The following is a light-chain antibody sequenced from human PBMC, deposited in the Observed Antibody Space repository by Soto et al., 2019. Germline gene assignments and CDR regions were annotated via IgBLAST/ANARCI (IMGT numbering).Light chain of an antibody. V-gene: IGKV3-15*01. J-gene: IGKJ3*01. CDR3: QQYNNWPPFT. CDR1: QSVSNN. CDR2: GAS. Sequence: EIVMTQSPATLSVSPGERATLSCRASQSVSNNLAWYQQKPGQAPRLLIYGASTRATGIPARCSGSGSGTEFTLTISSLQSEDFAVYYCQQYNNWPPFTFGPGTKVDIK.